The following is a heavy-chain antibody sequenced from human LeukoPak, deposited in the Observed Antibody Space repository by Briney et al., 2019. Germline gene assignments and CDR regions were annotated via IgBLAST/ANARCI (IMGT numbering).Heavy chain of an antibody. CDR2: IHTKTGNP. Sequence: GASVKVSCKASGYIFTNYVMNWVRQAPGHGLEWMGWIHTKTGNPTYAQGFTGRFVFSFDTSVSTAYLEISSLKAEDSAVYYCAREQPRFGELLPDYWGQGTLVTVAS. V-gene: IGHV7-4-1*02. J-gene: IGHJ4*02. D-gene: IGHD3-10*01. CDR1: GYIFTNYV. CDR3: AREQPRFGELLPDY.